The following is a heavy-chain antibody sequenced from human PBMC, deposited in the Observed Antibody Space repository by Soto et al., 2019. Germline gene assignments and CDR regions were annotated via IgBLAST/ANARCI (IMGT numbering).Heavy chain of an antibody. CDR3: AKERATTTAFDY. J-gene: IGHJ4*02. Sequence: LRLSCAASGFTFSSYAMIWVRQAPGKGLEWVSAISGSGGSTYYADSVKGRFTIPRDNSKNTLFLQMNSLRAEDTAVYYCAKERATTTAFDYWGQGALVTVSS. CDR1: GFTFSSYA. D-gene: IGHD4-17*01. V-gene: IGHV3-23*01. CDR2: ISGSGGST.